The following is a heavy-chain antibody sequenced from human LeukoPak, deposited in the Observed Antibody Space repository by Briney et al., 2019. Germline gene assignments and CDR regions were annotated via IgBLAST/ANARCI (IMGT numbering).Heavy chain of an antibody. Sequence: GGSLRLSCAAPGFTFSSYAMHWVRQAPGKGLEWVAVISYDGSNRYYADSVKGRFTISRDNSKNTLYLQMNSLRAEDTAVYYCARDSSYYDFWSGYVYWGQGTLVTVSS. CDR3: ARDSSYYDFWSGYVY. CDR2: ISYDGSNR. D-gene: IGHD3-3*01. J-gene: IGHJ4*02. CDR1: GFTFSSYA. V-gene: IGHV3-30-3*01.